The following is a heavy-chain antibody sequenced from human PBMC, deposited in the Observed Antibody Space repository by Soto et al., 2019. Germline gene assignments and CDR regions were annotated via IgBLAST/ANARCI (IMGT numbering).Heavy chain of an antibody. CDR2: IIPNFGTT. Sequence: QVQLVQSGAEVKKPGSSVKVSCKASGGTFSNYVIAWVRQAPGQGPEWMGGIIPNFGTTNYAQKFQGRVTITADESTSTAYMELRSLRSDDTAIYYCARDRALRGFDHWGQGTLVTVSS. CDR3: ARDRALRGFDH. J-gene: IGHJ4*02. CDR1: GGTFSNYV. V-gene: IGHV1-69*01. D-gene: IGHD3-10*01.